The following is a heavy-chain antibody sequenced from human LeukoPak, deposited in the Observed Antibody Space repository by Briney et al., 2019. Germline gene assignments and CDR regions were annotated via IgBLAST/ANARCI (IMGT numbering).Heavy chain of an antibody. D-gene: IGHD3-22*01. CDR2: IWYDGSNK. CDR1: GFSFSTYG. CDR3: AKNSDYYDSSGIDY. V-gene: IGHV3-33*06. J-gene: IGHJ4*02. Sequence: PGRSLRLSCAASGFSFSTYGMHWVRQAPGKGLEWVAVIWYDGSNKYYADSVKGRFTISRGNSKNTLYLQMNSLRAEDTAVYYCAKNSDYYDSSGIDYWGQGTLVTVSS.